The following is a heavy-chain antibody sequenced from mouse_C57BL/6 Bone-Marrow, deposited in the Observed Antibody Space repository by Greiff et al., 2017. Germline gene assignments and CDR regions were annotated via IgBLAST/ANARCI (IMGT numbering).Heavy chain of an antibody. J-gene: IGHJ4*01. Sequence: QVQLQQSGAELVRPGASVTLSCKASGYTFTDYEMHWVKQTPVHGLEWIGAIDPETGGTAYNQKFKGKAILTADKASSTAYMELRSLTSEDSAVYCCTRSGAMDYWGQGTSVTVSA. CDR1: GYTFTDYE. CDR2: IDPETGGT. D-gene: IGHD3-1*01. V-gene: IGHV1-15*01. CDR3: TRSGAMDY.